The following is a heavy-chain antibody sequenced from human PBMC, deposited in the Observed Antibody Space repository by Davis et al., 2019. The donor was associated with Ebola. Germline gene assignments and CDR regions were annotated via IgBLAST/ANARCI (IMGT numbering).Heavy chain of an antibody. CDR1: GGSISSYY. Sequence: MPGGSLRLSCTVSGGSISSYYWSWIRQPPGKGLEWIGYIYYSGSTNYNPSLKSRVTISVDTSKNQFSLKLSSVTAADTAVYYCARQETTYYYDSSGYYGAAKYFQHWGQGTLVTVSS. D-gene: IGHD3-22*01. CDR3: ARQETTYYYDSSGYYGAAKYFQH. CDR2: IYYSGST. J-gene: IGHJ1*01. V-gene: IGHV4-59*08.